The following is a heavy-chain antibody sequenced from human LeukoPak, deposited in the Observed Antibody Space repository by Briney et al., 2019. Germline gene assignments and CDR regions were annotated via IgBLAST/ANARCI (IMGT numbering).Heavy chain of an antibody. CDR3: ARGQWGSQGPKIAAAGPHWGNWFDP. Sequence: SETLSLTCAVYGGSFSGYYWSWIRQPPGKGLGWIGEINHSGSTNYNPSLKSRVTISVDTSKNQFSLKLSSVTAADTAVYYCARGQWGSQGPKIAAAGPHWGNWFDPWGLGTLVTVSS. CDR2: INHSGST. V-gene: IGHV4-34*01. CDR1: GGSFSGYY. J-gene: IGHJ5*02. D-gene: IGHD6-13*01.